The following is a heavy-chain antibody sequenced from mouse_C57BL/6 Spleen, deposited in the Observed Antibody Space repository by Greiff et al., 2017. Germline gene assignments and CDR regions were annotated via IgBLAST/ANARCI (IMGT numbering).Heavy chain of an antibody. J-gene: IGHJ3*01. V-gene: IGHV1-64*01. CDR1: GYTFTSYW. CDR3: ARGEGWLLPFAY. D-gene: IGHD2-3*01. Sequence: VQLQQPGAELVKPGASVKLSCKASGYTFTSYWMHWVKQRPGQGLEWIGMIHPNSGSTNYNEKFKSKATLTVDKSSSTAYMQLSSLTSEDSAVYYCARGEGWLLPFAYWGQGTLVTVSA. CDR2: IHPNSGST.